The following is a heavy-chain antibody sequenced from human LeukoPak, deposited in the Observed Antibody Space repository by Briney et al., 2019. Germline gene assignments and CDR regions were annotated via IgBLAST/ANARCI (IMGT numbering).Heavy chain of an antibody. CDR3: ATDRRYCSSTSCPRWDV. Sequence: GASVKVSCKVSGYTLTQLSMHWVRQAPGKGLEWMGGFDPEDGETIYAQKFQGRVTMTEDTSTATAYMELSSLRSEDTAVYYCATDRRYCSSTSCPRWDVWGKGTTVTVSS. J-gene: IGHJ6*04. V-gene: IGHV1-24*01. CDR1: GYTLTQLS. CDR2: FDPEDGET. D-gene: IGHD2-2*01.